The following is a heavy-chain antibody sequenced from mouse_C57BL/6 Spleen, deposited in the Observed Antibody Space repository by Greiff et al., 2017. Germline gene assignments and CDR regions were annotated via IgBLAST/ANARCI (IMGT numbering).Heavy chain of an antibody. CDR3: ARVYYYGSSRYYFDY. V-gene: IGHV1-64*01. CDR2: IHPNSGST. CDR1: GYTFTSYW. Sequence: QVQLQQSGAELVKPGASVKLSCKASGYTFTSYWMHWVKQRPGQGLEWIGMIHPNSGSTNYNEKFKSKATLTVDKSSSTAYRQLSSLTSEDSAVYYCARVYYYGSSRYYFDYWGQGTTLTVSS. J-gene: IGHJ2*01. D-gene: IGHD1-1*01.